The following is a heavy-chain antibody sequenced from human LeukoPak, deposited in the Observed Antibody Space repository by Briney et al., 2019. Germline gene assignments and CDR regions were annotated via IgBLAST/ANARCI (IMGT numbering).Heavy chain of an antibody. CDR2: IWYDGSNK. D-gene: IGHD6-19*01. CDR3: ARPHEYSSGWYNWFDP. CDR1: GFTFSSYG. V-gene: IGHV3-33*01. Sequence: GGSLRLSCAASGFTFSSYGMHWVRQAPGKGLEWVAVIWYDGSNKYYADSVKGRFTISRDNSKNRLYLQMGSLRAEDTAVYYCARPHEYSSGWYNWFDPWGQGTLVTVSS. J-gene: IGHJ5*02.